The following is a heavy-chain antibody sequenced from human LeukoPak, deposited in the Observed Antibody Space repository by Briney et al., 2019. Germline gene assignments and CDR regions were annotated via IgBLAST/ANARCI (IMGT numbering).Heavy chain of an antibody. CDR2: INPSGGST. D-gene: IGHD4-23*01. V-gene: IGHV1-46*01. CDR1: GYTFTSYY. J-gene: IGHJ3*02. CDR3: TGGNSGLRAFDI. Sequence: ASVKVSCKASGYTFTSYYMHWVRQAPGQGLEWMGIINPSGGSTSYAQKFQGRVTMTRDMSTSTAYMELRSLRSDDTAVYYCTGGNSGLRAFDIWGQGTMVTVSS.